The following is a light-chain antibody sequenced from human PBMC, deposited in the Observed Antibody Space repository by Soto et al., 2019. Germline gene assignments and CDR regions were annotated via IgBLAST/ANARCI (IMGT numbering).Light chain of an antibody. CDR3: ASYTGSDTLV. CDR2: EVS. J-gene: IGLJ2*01. V-gene: IGLV2-8*01. CDR1: SSDVGGYNY. Sequence: QSALTQPPSASGSPGQSVTISCTGTSSDVGGYNYVSWYQQHPGKAPKLMIYEVSKRPSGVPDRLSGSKSGNTACLTVSGLQVEDEADYYCASYTGSDTLVFGGGTKLTVL.